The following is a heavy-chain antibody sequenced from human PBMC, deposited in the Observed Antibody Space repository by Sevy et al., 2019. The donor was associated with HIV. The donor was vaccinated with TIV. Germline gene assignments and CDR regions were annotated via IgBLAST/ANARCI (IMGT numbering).Heavy chain of an antibody. Sequence: GGSLRLSCGGSGFNISSASMNWVRQAPGKGLEWVGRIKGKTDGETTDYAAPVKGRFIISRDDSGKTVYVQLNSVKTVDTAMYFCTTRPYGSIIDYWGQGTLVTVSS. CDR3: TTRPYGSIIDY. CDR2: IKGKTDGETT. D-gene: IGHD3-10*01. CDR1: GFNISSAS. J-gene: IGHJ4*02. V-gene: IGHV3-15*07.